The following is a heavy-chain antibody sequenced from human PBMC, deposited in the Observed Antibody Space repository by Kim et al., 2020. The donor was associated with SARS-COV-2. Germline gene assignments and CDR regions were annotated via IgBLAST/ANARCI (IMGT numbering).Heavy chain of an antibody. CDR1: GGTFSSYA. J-gene: IGHJ6*02. D-gene: IGHD5-12*01. CDR2: IIPIFDTA. Sequence: ASVKVSCKASGGTFSSYAFNWVRQAPGQGLEWMGGIIPIFDTANYAQKFQGKVTIIADESTSTAYMELSSLRSDDTAVYYCAGSSGYDSYYDYGMDVWGQGTTVTVSS. CDR3: AGSSGYDSYYDYGMDV. V-gene: IGHV1-69*13.